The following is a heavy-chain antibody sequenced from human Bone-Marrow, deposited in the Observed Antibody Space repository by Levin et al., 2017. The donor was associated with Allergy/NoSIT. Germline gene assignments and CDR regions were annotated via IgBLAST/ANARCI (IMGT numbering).Heavy chain of an antibody. J-gene: IGHJ4*02. D-gene: IGHD5-12*01. Sequence: GGSLRLSCAASGFTFSSYGMHWVRQAPGKGLKWVAVIWYDGSNKYYADSVKGRFTISRDNSKNTLYLQMNSLRAEDTAVYYCARDRRNLWATTLDYWGQGTLVTVSS. CDR2: IWYDGSNK. CDR3: ARDRRNLWATTLDY. CDR1: GFTFSSYG. V-gene: IGHV3-33*01.